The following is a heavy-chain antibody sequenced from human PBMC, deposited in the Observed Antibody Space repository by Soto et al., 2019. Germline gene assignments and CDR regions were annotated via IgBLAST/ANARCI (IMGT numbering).Heavy chain of an antibody. CDR3: TRHRLELRGYYYYYGMDV. V-gene: IGHV3-73*01. Sequence: LRLSCAASGFTFSGSAMHWVRQASGKGLEWVGRIRSKANSYATAYAASVKGRFTISRDDSKNTAYLQMNSLKTEDTAVYYCTRHRLELRGYYYYYGMDVWVQGTTVTVSS. J-gene: IGHJ6*02. CDR1: GFTFSGSA. CDR2: IRSKANSYAT. D-gene: IGHD1-7*01.